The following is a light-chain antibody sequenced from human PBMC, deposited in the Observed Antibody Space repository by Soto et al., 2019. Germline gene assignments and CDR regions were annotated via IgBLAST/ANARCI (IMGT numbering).Light chain of an antibody. V-gene: IGLV4-69*01. CDR3: QTWGTGV. CDR2: LNSDGSH. CDR1: SGHSSYA. J-gene: IGLJ1*01. Sequence: QLVLTQSPSASASLGASVKLTCTLSSGHSSYAIAWHQQQPEKGPRYLMKLNSDGSHSKGDGIPDRFSGSSSGAERYLTISSLQSEDGADYYCQTWGTGVFGTGTKVTVL.